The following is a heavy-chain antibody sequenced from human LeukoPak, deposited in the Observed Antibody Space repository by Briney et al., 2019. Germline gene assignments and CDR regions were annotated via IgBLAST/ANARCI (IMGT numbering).Heavy chain of an antibody. CDR2: LYSAGNT. CDR1: GFTVSSNY. D-gene: IGHD2/OR15-2a*01. CDR3: ARAREYLAIDY. Sequence: GGSLRLSCAASGFTVSSNYMNWVRQAPGKGLEWVSVLYSAGNTFYAGSVKGRFTISRDNSKNTLYLQMNSLRPEDTAVYYCARAREYLAIDYWGQGTLVTVSS. J-gene: IGHJ4*02. V-gene: IGHV3-66*02.